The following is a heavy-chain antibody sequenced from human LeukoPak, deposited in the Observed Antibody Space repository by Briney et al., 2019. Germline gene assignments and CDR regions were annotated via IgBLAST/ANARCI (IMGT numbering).Heavy chain of an antibody. V-gene: IGHV3-7*01. J-gene: IGHJ4*02. D-gene: IGHD3-3*01. CDR1: GFTFSTYW. Sequence: GGSLRLSCAASGFTFSTYWMSWVRQGPGKGLEWVANIRQDGSEKYYVDSVKGRFTISRDNAKNSLYLQMNTLRPEDTAVYYCARERQNKDFWSGGDYWGQGTLVTVSS. CDR2: IRQDGSEK. CDR3: ARERQNKDFWSGGDY.